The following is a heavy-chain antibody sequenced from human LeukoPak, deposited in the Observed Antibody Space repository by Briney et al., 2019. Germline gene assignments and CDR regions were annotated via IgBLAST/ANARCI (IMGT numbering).Heavy chain of an antibody. CDR2: ISYSGST. CDR3: ARDDYRGVTNFDP. V-gene: IGHV4-59*01. CDR1: GGSISPYF. D-gene: IGHD3-10*01. Sequence: SETLSLTCSVSGGSISPYFWSWIRQPPGKGLEWIGYISYSGSTNYNPSLKSRVTISVDTSKNQFSLQLSSVTAADTAVYYCARDDYRGVTNFDPWGQGTLVTVSS. J-gene: IGHJ5*02.